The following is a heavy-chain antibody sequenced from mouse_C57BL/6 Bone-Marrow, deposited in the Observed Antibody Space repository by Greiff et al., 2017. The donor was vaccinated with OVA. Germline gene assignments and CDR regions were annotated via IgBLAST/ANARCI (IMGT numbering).Heavy chain of an antibody. J-gene: IGHJ4*01. Sequence: EVKLVESGPELVKPGDSVKISCKASGYSFTGYFMNWVMQSHGKSLEWIGRINPYNGDTFYNQKFKGKATLTVDKSSSTAHMELRSLTSEDSSVYYCARSDYGYGLYAMDYWGQGTSVTVSS. CDR3: ARSDYGYGLYAMDY. CDR1: GYSFTGYF. CDR2: INPYNGDT. V-gene: IGHV1-20*01. D-gene: IGHD2-2*01.